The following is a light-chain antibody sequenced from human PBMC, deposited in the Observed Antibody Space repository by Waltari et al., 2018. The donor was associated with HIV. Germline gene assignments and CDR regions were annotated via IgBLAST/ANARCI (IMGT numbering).Light chain of an antibody. CDR3: QQSSSTPRYT. Sequence: DIQMTQSPSSLSASVGDRVTIPCRASQSISTYLNWYQQKPGKAPKLLIYSASNLQGGVPSRFSGSGSGTDFTLTISSLQPEDFATYYCQQSSSTPRYTFGQGTKLEIK. V-gene: IGKV1-39*01. CDR1: QSISTY. CDR2: SAS. J-gene: IGKJ2*01.